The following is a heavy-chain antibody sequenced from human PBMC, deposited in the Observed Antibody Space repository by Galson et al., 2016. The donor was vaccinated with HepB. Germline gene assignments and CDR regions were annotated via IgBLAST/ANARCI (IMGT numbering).Heavy chain of an antibody. CDR1: GGSFKDYY. D-gene: IGHD3-3*02. CDR2: IHHRGGT. J-gene: IGHJ4*02. Sequence: SETLSLTCAVYGGSFKDYYWSWIRQPPGKGLEWIGEIHHRGGTNSSPSLKSRVTFSLATSTKQFPLRLNSVTAADTAVYYCARGPGVSIFGVVRKSNLDFWGQGTLVTVSS. V-gene: IGHV4-34*01. CDR3: ARGPGVSIFGVVRKSNLDF.